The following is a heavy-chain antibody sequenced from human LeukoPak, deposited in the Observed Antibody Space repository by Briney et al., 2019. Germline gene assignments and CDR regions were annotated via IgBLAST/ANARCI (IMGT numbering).Heavy chain of an antibody. D-gene: IGHD1-26*01. CDR1: GYTFTGYY. V-gene: IGHV1-2*02. CDR3: ARVYRGAIYYYYYYYMDV. Sequence: ASVKVSCKASGYTFTGYYMHWVRQAPGQGLEWMGWINPNSGGTNYAQKFQGRVTMTRDTSISTAYMELSRLRSDDTAVYYCARVYRGAIYYYYYYYMDVWGKGTTVTVSS. CDR2: INPNSGGT. J-gene: IGHJ6*03.